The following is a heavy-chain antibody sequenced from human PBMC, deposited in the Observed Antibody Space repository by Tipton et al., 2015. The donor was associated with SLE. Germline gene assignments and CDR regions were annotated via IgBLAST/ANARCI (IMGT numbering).Heavy chain of an antibody. Sequence: SLRLSCAASGFTFSSYEMNWVRQAPGKGLEWVSYISGSGSTIYYADSVKGRFTISRDNSKNTLYLQMNSLRAEDTAVYYCARDKISAGYYGMDVWGQGTTVTVSS. D-gene: IGHD6-13*01. V-gene: IGHV3-48*03. J-gene: IGHJ6*02. CDR3: ARDKISAGYYGMDV. CDR2: ISGSGSTI. CDR1: GFTFSSYE.